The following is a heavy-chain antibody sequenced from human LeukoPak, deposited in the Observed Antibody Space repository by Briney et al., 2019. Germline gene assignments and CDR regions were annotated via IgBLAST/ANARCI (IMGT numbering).Heavy chain of an antibody. CDR1: GFTFNRYW. Sequence: GGSLRLSCAGSGFTFNRYWMTWVRQAPGKGLEWVSAISGSGGSTYYADSVKGRFTISRDNSKNTLYLQMNSLRAEDTAVYYCARGAATHDAFDIWGQGTMVTVSS. CDR2: ISGSGGST. D-gene: IGHD2-15*01. V-gene: IGHV3-23*01. CDR3: ARGAATHDAFDI. J-gene: IGHJ3*02.